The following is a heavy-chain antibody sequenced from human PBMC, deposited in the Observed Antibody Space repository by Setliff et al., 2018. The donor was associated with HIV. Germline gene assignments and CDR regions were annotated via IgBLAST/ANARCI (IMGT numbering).Heavy chain of an antibody. J-gene: IGHJ6*03. CDR3: ATNPEMATINYYYYYMDV. CDR1: GGTFRGFG. D-gene: IGHD5-12*01. V-gene: IGHV1-69*13. Sequence: SVKVSCKASGGTFRGFGISWVVQAPGQGLEWMGQIIPIFGTPRYAQKFQGRVTVTADESTSTVYMELSSLRSEDTAVYYCATNPEMATINYYYYYMDVWGKGTTVTVSS. CDR2: IIPIFGTP.